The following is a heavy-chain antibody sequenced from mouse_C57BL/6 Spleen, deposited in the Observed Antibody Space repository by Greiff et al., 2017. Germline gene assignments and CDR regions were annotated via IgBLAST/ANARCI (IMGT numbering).Heavy chain of an antibody. J-gene: IGHJ2*01. CDR1: GYSFTGYY. V-gene: IGHV1-43*01. Sequence: VQLKQSGPELVKPGASVKISCKASGYSFTGYYMHWVKQSSEKSLEWIGEINPSTGGTSYNQKFKGKATLTVDKSSSTADMQLKSLTSEDSAVYYCARTSMSTTRGDFDYWGQGTTLTVSS. D-gene: IGHD2-4*01. CDR3: ARTSMSTTRGDFDY. CDR2: INPSTGGT.